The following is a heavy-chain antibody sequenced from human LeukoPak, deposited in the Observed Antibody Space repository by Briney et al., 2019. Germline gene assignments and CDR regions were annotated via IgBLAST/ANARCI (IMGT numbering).Heavy chain of an antibody. CDR3: ARLASSSWPLYYYYGMDV. CDR1: GYTFTSYD. CDR2: MNPNNGNT. Sequence: GASVKVSCKASGYTFTSYDINWVRQATGQGLEWMEWMNPNNGNTGYAQKFQGRVTMTRSTSISTAYMELSSLRSGDTAVYYCARLASSSWPLYYYYGMDVWGQGTTVTVSS. D-gene: IGHD6-13*01. V-gene: IGHV1-8*01. J-gene: IGHJ6*02.